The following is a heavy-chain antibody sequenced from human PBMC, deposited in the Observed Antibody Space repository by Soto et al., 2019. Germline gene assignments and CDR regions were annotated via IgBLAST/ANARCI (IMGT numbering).Heavy chain of an antibody. V-gene: IGHV3-23*01. D-gene: IGHD1-26*01. CDR2: ISGSGGST. Sequence: EVQLLESGGGLVQPGGSLRLSCAASGFTFSSYAMSWVRQAPGKGLEWVSAISGSGGSTYYADSVKGRFTISRDNSKNTLYLQMTSLRAEDTAVYYCAKDTYSGSYPEYFQHWGQGTLVTVSS. J-gene: IGHJ1*01. CDR1: GFTFSSYA. CDR3: AKDTYSGSYPEYFQH.